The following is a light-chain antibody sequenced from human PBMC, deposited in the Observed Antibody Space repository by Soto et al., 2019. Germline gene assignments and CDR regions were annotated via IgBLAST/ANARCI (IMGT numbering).Light chain of an antibody. V-gene: IGKV3-20*01. CDR3: QQYGTSPMT. CDR1: QTVSSY. J-gene: IGKJ5*01. CDR2: GAS. Sequence: DNVLTLSPGTLSLSPLERATLSCRASQTVSSYLTWYQQRPGQTPRLLISGASRRATGIPDRFSGSGSGTDFTLTISRLEPEDFALYYCQQYGTSPMTFGQGTRLEIK.